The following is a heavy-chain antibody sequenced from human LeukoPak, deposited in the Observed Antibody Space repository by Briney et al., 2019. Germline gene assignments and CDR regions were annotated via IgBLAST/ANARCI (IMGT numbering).Heavy chain of an antibody. D-gene: IGHD6-13*01. Sequence: GGSLRLSCAASGFTFSSYAMSWVRQAPGKGLEWVSAISGSGGSTYYADSVKGRFTISRDNSKNTLYLQMNSLRAEDTAAYYCAKDKGSRYNNWFDPWGQGTLVTVSS. J-gene: IGHJ5*02. V-gene: IGHV3-23*01. CDR3: AKDKGSRYNNWFDP. CDR1: GFTFSSYA. CDR2: ISGSGGST.